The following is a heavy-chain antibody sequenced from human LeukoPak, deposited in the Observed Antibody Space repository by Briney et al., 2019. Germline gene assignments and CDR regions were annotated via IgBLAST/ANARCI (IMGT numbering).Heavy chain of an antibody. J-gene: IGHJ6*03. CDR1: GYTFIGYY. CDR3: ARGNYHYIIVGATTAYYYYYMDV. Sequence: ASVKVSCKASGYTFIGYYMHWVRQATGQGLEWMGWMNPNSGNTGYAQKFQGRVTITRNTSISTAYMELSSLRSEDTAVYYCARGNYHYIIVGATTAYYYYYMDVWGKGTTVTVSS. CDR2: MNPNSGNT. V-gene: IGHV1-8*03. D-gene: IGHD1-26*01.